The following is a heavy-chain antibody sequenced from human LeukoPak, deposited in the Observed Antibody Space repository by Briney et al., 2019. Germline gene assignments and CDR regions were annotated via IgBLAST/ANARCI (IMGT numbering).Heavy chain of an antibody. CDR3: AKNSGMGGGAFDI. CDR1: GFTFSSYG. V-gene: IGHV3-30*18. D-gene: IGHD1-26*01. J-gene: IGHJ3*02. CDR2: ISYDGSNK. Sequence: GRSLRLSCAASGFTFSSYGMHWVRQAPGKGLEWVAVISYDGSNKYYADSVKGRFTISRDNSKNTLYLQMNSLRAEDTAVYYCAKNSGMGGGAFDIWGQGTMVTVSS.